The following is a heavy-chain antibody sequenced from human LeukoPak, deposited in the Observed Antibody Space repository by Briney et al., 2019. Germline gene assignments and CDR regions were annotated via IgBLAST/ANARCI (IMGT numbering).Heavy chain of an antibody. CDR1: GFTFSSYS. D-gene: IGHD3-10*01. CDR3: ARDLSLGSGEF. V-gene: IGHV3-48*04. Sequence: GGSLRLSCAASGFTFSSYSMNWVRQAPGKGLEWVSYISSSSSTIYYADSVKGRFTISRDNAKNSLYLQMNSLRAEDTAVYYCARDLSLGSGEFWGPGTLVTVSS. J-gene: IGHJ4*02. CDR2: ISSSSSTI.